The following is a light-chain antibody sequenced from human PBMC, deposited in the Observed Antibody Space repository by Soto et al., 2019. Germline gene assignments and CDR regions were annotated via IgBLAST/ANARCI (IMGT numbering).Light chain of an antibody. CDR3: QQNKSYNT. V-gene: IGKV1-5*01. J-gene: IGKJ2*01. CDR1: QSVSKW. Sequence: DIQMTQSPSTLSASVGDRATITCRASQSVSKWLAWYQQKPGKAPKLLIYDVSRLESGVPSRFSGSGSLTVTTLTISGLQPDDFATYYYQQNKSYNTFGQGTKLEIK. CDR2: DVS.